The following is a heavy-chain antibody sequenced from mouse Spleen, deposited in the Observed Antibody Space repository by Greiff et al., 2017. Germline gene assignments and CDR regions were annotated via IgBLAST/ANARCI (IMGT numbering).Heavy chain of an antibody. Sequence: EVQLQQSGPELVKPGASVKISCKASGYTFTDYYMNWVKQSHGKSLEWIGDINPNNGGTSYNQKFKGKATLTVDKSSSTAYMELRSLTSEDSAVYYCARSGGYGRGWDYWGQGTTLTVSS. CDR1: GYTFTDYY. CDR2: INPNNGGT. V-gene: IGHV1-26*01. CDR3: ARSGGYGRGWDY. D-gene: IGHD1-1*02. J-gene: IGHJ2*01.